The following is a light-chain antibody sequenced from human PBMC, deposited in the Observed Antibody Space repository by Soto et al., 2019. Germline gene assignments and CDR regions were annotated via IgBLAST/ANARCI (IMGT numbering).Light chain of an antibody. CDR3: MQALQTPIT. CDR1: QSLLHSNGYNY. J-gene: IGKJ5*01. Sequence: DIVMTQSPLSLPVTPGEPASISCRSSQSLLHSNGYNYLDWYLQKTGQSPQLLIYLGSNRASLVPDRFSGSGSGTDFTLKISRVEAEDVGVYYCMQALQTPITFGQGTRLEIK. CDR2: LGS. V-gene: IGKV2-28*01.